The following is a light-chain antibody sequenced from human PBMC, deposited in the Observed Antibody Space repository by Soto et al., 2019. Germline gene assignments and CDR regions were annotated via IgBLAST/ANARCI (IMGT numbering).Light chain of an antibody. CDR1: QDISNY. J-gene: IGKJ4*01. CDR3: QQYNDFSPLT. V-gene: IGKV1-33*01. CDR2: DAS. Sequence: DIQLTQSPSSLSASVGDRVTITCQASQDISNYLNWYQKKPGKAPNLLIFDASNLKTGVPSRFSGSGSGTVFTFTISSLQPEDIATYFCQQYNDFSPLTFGGGTIVEIK.